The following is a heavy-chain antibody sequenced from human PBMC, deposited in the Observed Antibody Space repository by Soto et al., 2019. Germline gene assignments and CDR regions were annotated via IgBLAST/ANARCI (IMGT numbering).Heavy chain of an antibody. D-gene: IGHD3-22*01. CDR2: IFSNDEK. CDR1: GFSLSNARMG. V-gene: IGHV2-26*01. Sequence: QVTLKESGPVLVKPTETLTLTCTVSGFSLSNARMGVSWIRQPPGKALEWLAHIFSNDEKSYGTSLKSRLTISKDTSGSQVVLTMTNMDPVDTATYYCALYHYYYESSDYTTYGMDVWGQGTTVTVSS. J-gene: IGHJ6*02. CDR3: ALYHYYYESSDYTTYGMDV.